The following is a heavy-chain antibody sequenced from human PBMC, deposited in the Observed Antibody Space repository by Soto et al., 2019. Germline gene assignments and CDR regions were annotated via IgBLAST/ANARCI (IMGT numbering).Heavy chain of an antibody. CDR3: ARTSYSDRWRYWYLDL. J-gene: IGHJ2*01. V-gene: IGHV4-39*01. CDR1: GGSIRRSSDY. D-gene: IGHD4-17*01. Sequence: QLQLQESGPGLVKPAETLSLTCTVSGGSIRRSSDYWGWIRQPPGKGLEWIGTIHYSGSTYYKSSLESRVTISVDTSTSQFSLRLTSVTAADTAVYYCARTSYSDRWRYWYLDLWGRGTLVTV. CDR2: IHYSGST.